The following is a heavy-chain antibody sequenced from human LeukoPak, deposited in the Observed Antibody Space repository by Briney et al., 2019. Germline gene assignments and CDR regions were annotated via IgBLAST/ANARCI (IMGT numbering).Heavy chain of an antibody. J-gene: IGHJ4*02. D-gene: IGHD6-13*01. CDR1: GGSISSYY. CDR3: ARSDRIVAAAGPKLDY. CDR2: INHSGST. Sequence: SETLSLTCTVSGGSISSYYWSWIRQPPGKGPEWIGEINHSGSTNYNRSLRSRVTISVDTSKNQFSLKLSSVTAADTAVYYCARSDRIVAAAGPKLDYWGQGTLVTVSS. V-gene: IGHV4-34*01.